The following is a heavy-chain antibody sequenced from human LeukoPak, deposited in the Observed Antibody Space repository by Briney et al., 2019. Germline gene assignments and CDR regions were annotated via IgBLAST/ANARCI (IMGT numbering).Heavy chain of an antibody. CDR1: GFTFSSYA. CDR2: ISSSGSTI. V-gene: IGHV3-48*04. Sequence: GGSLRLSCAASGFTFSSYAMSWVRQAPGKGLEWVSYISSSGSTIYYADSVKGRFTISRDNAKNSLYLQMNSLRAEDTAVYYCARERSGYGDYDYWGQGTLVTVSS. J-gene: IGHJ4*02. D-gene: IGHD4-17*01. CDR3: ARERSGYGDYDY.